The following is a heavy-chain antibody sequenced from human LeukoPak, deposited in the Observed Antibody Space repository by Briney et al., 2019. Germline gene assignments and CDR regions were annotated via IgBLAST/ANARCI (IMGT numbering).Heavy chain of an antibody. D-gene: IGHD6-13*01. CDR1: GFTFSDYY. V-gene: IGHV3-11*01. CDR2: ISSSGSTI. CDR3: ARGGIAALENYYYMDV. J-gene: IGHJ6*03. Sequence: GGSLRLSCAASGFTFSDYYMSWIRQAPGKGLEWVSYISSSGSTIYYADSVKGRFTISRDNAKNSLYLQMNSLRAEDTAVYYCARGGIAALENYYYMDVWGKGTTVTVSS.